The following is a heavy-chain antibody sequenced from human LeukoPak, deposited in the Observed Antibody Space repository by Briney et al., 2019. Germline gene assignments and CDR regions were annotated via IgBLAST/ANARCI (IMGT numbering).Heavy chain of an antibody. D-gene: IGHD3-9*01. CDR3: ASFRYYDILTGTPHYFDY. CDR2: ISAYNGNT. Sequence: ASVKVSCKASGYTFTSYGISWVRQAPGQGLEWMGWISAYNGNTNYAQKLQGRVTMATGTSTSTAYMELRSLRSDDTAVYYCASFRYYDILTGTPHYFDYWGQGTLVTVSS. CDR1: GYTFTSYG. V-gene: IGHV1-18*01. J-gene: IGHJ4*02.